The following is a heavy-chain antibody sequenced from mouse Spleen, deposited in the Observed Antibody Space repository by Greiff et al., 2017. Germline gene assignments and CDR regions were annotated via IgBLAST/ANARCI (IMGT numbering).Heavy chain of an antibody. CDR3: ARQDGYCFDY. Sequence: QVQLKESGPELVKPGASVKMSCKASGYTFTDYVISWVKQRTGQGLEWIGEIYPGSGSTYYNEKFKGKATLTADKSSNTAYMQLSSLTSEDSAVYFCARQDGYCFDYWGQGTTLTVSS. V-gene: IGHV1-77*01. D-gene: IGHD2-3*01. J-gene: IGHJ2*01. CDR1: GYTFTDYV. CDR2: IYPGSGST.